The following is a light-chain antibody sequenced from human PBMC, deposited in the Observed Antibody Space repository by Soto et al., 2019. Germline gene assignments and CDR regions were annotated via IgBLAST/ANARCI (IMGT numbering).Light chain of an antibody. CDR3: QQYNQWPIT. V-gene: IGKV3-15*01. CDR1: QTVGST. Sequence: EIVMTQSPATLSVSPWERATLSCRASQTVGSTLAWYQQKPGQAPRLLIYGASTRATSISARFSGSRSATDFTLTISSLQTEDFAVYYCQQYNQWPITCGQGTRLEIK. J-gene: IGKJ5*01. CDR2: GAS.